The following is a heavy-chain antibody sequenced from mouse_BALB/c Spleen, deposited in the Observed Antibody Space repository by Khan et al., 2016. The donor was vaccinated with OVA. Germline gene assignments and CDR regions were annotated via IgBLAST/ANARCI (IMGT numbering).Heavy chain of an antibody. J-gene: IGHJ2*01. V-gene: IGHV1-4*01. D-gene: IGHD2-14*01. Sequence: QVQLQQSGTELARPGASVNMSCKASGYTFANYAMHWVKQRPGQGLEWIGYINPSTGYTNYNQTFSDKATLTTDRSSSTASMQLSSLTSDDSAVDYCVRIPIPPYDFDYWGQGTTLTVSS. CDR1: GYTFANYA. CDR3: VRIPIPPYDFDY. CDR2: INPSTGYT.